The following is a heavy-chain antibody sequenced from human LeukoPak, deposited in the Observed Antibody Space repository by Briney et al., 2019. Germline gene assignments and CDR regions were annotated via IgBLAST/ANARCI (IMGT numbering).Heavy chain of an antibody. J-gene: IGHJ4*02. CDR2: INQDGSEK. CDR1: GFTFSTYW. CDR3: ARDQKCDY. V-gene: IGHV3-7*01. Sequence: PGGSLRLPCAPSGFTFSTYWMSWVRQAPGKGLEWVANINQDGSEKYYVDSVKGRFTISRDNAKNSLYLQMNSLRAEDTAVYYCARDQKCDYWGQGTLVTVSS.